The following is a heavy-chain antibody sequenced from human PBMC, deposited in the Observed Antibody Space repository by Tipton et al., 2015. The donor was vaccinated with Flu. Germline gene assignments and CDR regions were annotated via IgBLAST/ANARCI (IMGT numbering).Heavy chain of an antibody. V-gene: IGHV4-39*01. D-gene: IGHD4-11*01. CDR3: ARPLSDSNYALDL. CDR2: IYYTGST. Sequence: TLSLTCSVSGGSISSGSYYWGWVRQPPGKGLEWIGSIYYTGSTYSNPSLKSRVTISKDTSKNQFSLKLNSVTTADTAVYYCARPLSDSNYALDLGGQGALVPLSS. J-gene: IGHJ1*01. CDR1: GGSISSGSYY.